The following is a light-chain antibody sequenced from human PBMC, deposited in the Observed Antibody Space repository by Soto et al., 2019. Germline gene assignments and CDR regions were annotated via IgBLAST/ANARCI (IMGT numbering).Light chain of an antibody. CDR1: QSLSSNY. Sequence: EIVLTQSPGTLSLSPGERATLSCRASQSLSSNYLAWYQQRPGQSPRLLVYGASCRATGIPDRFSCSGFGTDFALTSSRLEPEDSAVYYCHQYDIAPFTFCPW. J-gene: IGKJ3*01. CDR2: GAS. CDR3: HQYDIAPFT. V-gene: IGKV3-20*01.